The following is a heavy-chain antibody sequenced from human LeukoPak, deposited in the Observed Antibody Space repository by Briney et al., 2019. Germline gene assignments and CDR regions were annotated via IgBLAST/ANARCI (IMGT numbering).Heavy chain of an antibody. J-gene: IGHJ4*02. CDR3: ARDGRYGSFDY. Sequence: GGSLRLSCAASGFTFGDYGMSWVRQAPGKGLEWVSGINWNGGSAGYADSVKGRFTISRDNAKNSLYLQMNSLRAEDTALYYCARDGRYGSFDYWGQGTLVTVSS. D-gene: IGHD4-17*01. CDR2: INWNGGSA. CDR1: GFTFGDYG. V-gene: IGHV3-20*04.